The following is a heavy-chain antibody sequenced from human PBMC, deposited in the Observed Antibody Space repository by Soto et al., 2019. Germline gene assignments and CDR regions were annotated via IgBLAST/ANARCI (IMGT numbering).Heavy chain of an antibody. J-gene: IGHJ6*02. Sequence: SVKVSCKASGGTSKNYVISWVRQAPGQGLDWLGGIIPFSNSVTYAQKFQGRITITADKSTSTAYMELSSLRYEDAAVYYCARGEWELLLYYYYGMDVWGQGTTVTVS. CDR2: IIPFSNSV. V-gene: IGHV1-69*06. D-gene: IGHD1-26*01. CDR3: ARGEWELLLYYYYGMDV. CDR1: GGTSKNYV.